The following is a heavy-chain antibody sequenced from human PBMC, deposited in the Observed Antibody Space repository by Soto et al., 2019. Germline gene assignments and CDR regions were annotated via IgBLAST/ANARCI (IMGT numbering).Heavy chain of an antibody. CDR3: ARLKAGPDY. Sequence: PXETLSLSCAVSGGSISSSSYYWGWIRQPPGKGLEWIGSIYYSGSTCYNPSLKSRVTISVDTSKNQFSLKLSSVTAADTAVYYCARLKAGPDYWGQGTLVTVSS. CDR2: IYYSGST. CDR1: GGSISSSSYY. J-gene: IGHJ4*02. V-gene: IGHV4-39*01.